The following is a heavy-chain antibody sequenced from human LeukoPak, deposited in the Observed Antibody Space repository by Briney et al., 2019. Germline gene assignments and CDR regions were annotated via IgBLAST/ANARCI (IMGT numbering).Heavy chain of an antibody. CDR3: ARDRDDYGDYYFDY. D-gene: IGHD4-17*01. CDR1: GSTFSSYE. CDR2: ISSSGSTI. J-gene: IGHJ4*02. V-gene: IGHV3-48*03. Sequence: PGGSLRLSCAASGSTFSSYEMNWVRQAPGKGLEWVSYISSSGSTIYYADSVKGRFAISRDNAKNSLYLQMNSLRAEDTAVYYCARDRDDYGDYYFDYWGQGTLVTVSS.